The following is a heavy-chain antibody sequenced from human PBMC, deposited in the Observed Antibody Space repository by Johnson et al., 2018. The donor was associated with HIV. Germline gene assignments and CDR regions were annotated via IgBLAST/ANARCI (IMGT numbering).Heavy chain of an antibody. CDR1: GFTFSRYV. J-gene: IGHJ3*02. V-gene: IGHV3-74*02. Sequence: VQLLESGGGVVQPGRSLRLSCAASGFTFSRYVIHRVRQAPGKGLVWVSRINSDGSSTSYADSVKGRFTISRDNAKNTLYLQMNSLKTEDTAVYYCTTGDSQGVAFDIWGQGTMVTVSS. D-gene: IGHD3-10*01. CDR2: INSDGSST. CDR3: TTGDSQGVAFDI.